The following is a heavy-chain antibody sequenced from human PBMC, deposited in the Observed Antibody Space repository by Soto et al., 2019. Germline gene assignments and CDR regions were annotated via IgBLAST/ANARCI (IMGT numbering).Heavy chain of an antibody. V-gene: IGHV4-39*01. J-gene: IGHJ6*03. CDR2: IYYSGST. CDR1: GGSTSSSSYY. Sequence: SETLSLTCTVSGGSTSSSSYYWGWIRQPPGKGLEWIGSIYYSGSTYYNPSLKSRVTISVDTSKNQFSLKLSSVTAADTAVYYCARARFLEWLLLGDNYYYMDVWGKGTTVTVSS. CDR3: ARARFLEWLLLGDNYYYMDV. D-gene: IGHD3-3*01.